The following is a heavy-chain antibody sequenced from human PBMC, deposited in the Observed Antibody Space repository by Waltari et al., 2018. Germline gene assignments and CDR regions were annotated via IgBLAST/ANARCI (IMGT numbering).Heavy chain of an antibody. CDR2: ISYDGSNK. J-gene: IGHJ4*02. V-gene: IGHV3-30-3*01. CDR3: AREDSSGWSRSYFDY. CDR1: GFTFSSYA. D-gene: IGHD6-19*01. Sequence: QVQLVESGGGVVQPGRSLRLSCAASGFTFSSYAMPLVRPAPGKGLGWVAVISYDGSNKYYADSVKGRFTSSRDNSKNTLYLQMNSLRAEDTAVYYCAREDSSGWSRSYFDYWGQGTLVTVSS.